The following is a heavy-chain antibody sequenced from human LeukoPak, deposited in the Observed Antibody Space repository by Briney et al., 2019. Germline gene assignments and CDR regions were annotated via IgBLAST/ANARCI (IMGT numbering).Heavy chain of an antibody. V-gene: IGHV4-59*01. Sequence: SETLSLTCNVSGGSISGYHWSWVRQPPGKGLEWLGYIYYSGSSNYNPSLKSRVTMSADTSKNQFSLKLSSVTAADTAVYYCASYDFWSGYSYYWGQGTLVTVSS. D-gene: IGHD3-3*01. CDR1: GGSISGYH. CDR2: IYYSGSS. J-gene: IGHJ4*02. CDR3: ASYDFWSGYSYY.